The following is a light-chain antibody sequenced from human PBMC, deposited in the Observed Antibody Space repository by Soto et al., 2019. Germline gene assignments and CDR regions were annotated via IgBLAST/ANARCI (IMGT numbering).Light chain of an antibody. CDR2: DVS. Sequence: QSALTQPASVSGSPGQSITISCSGTSSDVGGGYNYVSWYQQHPGKAPKLMVYDVSNRPSGISNRFSGSKSGNTASLTISWLHIEDEADYYCCSYTSTSTYVFGTGTKLTVL. CDR3: CSYTSTSTYV. J-gene: IGLJ1*01. CDR1: SSDVGGGYNY. V-gene: IGLV2-14*01.